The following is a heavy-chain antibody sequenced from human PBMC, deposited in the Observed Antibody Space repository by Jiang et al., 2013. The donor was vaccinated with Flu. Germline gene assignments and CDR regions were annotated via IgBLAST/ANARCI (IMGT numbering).Heavy chain of an antibody. CDR2: IYYDGSNK. Sequence: VVQPGRSLRLSCAASGFTFRTYGMHWVRQAPGKGLEWVAVIYYDGSNKYYGDSVKGRFIVSRDNSKNTLYLQMNSLRAEDTAVYYCARGGYNFWSGYYSLRAGGGMDVWGQGTTVTVSS. V-gene: IGHV3-33*08. D-gene: IGHD3-3*01. CDR3: ARGGYNFWSGYYSLRAGGGMDV. CDR1: GFTFRTYG. J-gene: IGHJ6*02.